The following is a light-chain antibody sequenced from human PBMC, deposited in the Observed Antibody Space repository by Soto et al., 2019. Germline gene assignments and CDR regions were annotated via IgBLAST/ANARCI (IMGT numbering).Light chain of an antibody. Sequence: DIVMTQSPGSLAVSLGERATINCKSSQTVLHGSNYLAWYQQKPGQPPKLLISWASTRESGVPDRFSASGSGTDSTLTISSLQAEDVAVYYCQQYYTTPATFGQGTKVEIK. J-gene: IGKJ1*01. CDR3: QQYYTTPAT. V-gene: IGKV4-1*01. CDR2: WAS. CDR1: QTVLHGSNY.